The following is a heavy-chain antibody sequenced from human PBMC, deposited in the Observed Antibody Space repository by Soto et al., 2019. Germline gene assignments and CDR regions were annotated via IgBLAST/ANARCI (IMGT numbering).Heavy chain of an antibody. CDR2: IRSKANSYAT. J-gene: IGHJ3*02. D-gene: IGHD3-3*01. CDR3: TRIPSTYYDFWSGYYLEAFDI. CDR1: GFTFSGSA. V-gene: IGHV3-73*01. Sequence: GGSLRLSCAASGFTFSGSAMHWVRQASGKGLEWVGRIRSKANSYATAYAASVKGRFTISRDDSKNTAYLQMNSLKTEDTAVYYCTRIPSTYYDFWSGYYLEAFDIWGQGTMVTVSS.